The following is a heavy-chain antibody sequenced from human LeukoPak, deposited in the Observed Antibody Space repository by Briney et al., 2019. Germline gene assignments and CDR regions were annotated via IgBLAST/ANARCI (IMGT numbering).Heavy chain of an antibody. V-gene: IGHV3-33*06. CDR1: GFTFSSYG. Sequence: GGSLRLSCAASGFTFSSYGMHWVRQAPGKGLEWVAVIWYDGSNKYYADSVKGRFTISRDNSKNTLYLQMNSLRAEDTAVYYCAKSQQATTFVVGYMDVWGKGTTVTASS. D-gene: IGHD2-21*01. J-gene: IGHJ6*03. CDR3: AKSQQATTFVVGYMDV. CDR2: IWYDGSNK.